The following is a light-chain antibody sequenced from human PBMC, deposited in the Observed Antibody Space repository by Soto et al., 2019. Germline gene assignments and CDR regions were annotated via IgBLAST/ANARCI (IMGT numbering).Light chain of an antibody. CDR1: SSDVGGYNY. CDR3: SSYVGSNNFV. Sequence: QSVLTQPPSASGSPGQSVTISCTGTSSDVGGYNYVSWYQQHPGKAPRLMIYEVSKRPSGVPDRFSGSKSGNTACLTVSGLQAEDEADYYCSSYVGSNNFVFGTGTQLTVL. J-gene: IGLJ1*01. V-gene: IGLV2-8*01. CDR2: EVS.